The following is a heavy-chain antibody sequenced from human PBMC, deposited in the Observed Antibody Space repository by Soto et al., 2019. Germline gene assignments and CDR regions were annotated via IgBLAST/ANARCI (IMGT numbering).Heavy chain of an antibody. V-gene: IGHV3-30*18. CDR1: GFNFNSYG. CDR2: ISYDGTNK. J-gene: IGHJ4*02. D-gene: IGHD6-25*01. CDR3: AKGRDPGYSSGWGIFDS. Sequence: GGSLRLSCAVSGFNFNSYGMHWVRQAPGKGLEWVAVISYDGTNKYYVDSVKGRFTISRDNSKNTLYLQMNSLRVGDTAVYYCAKGRDPGYSSGWGIFDSWGQGTLVTVSS.